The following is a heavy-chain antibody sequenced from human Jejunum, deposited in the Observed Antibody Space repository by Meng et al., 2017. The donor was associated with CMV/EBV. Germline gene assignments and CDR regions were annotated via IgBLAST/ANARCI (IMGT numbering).Heavy chain of an antibody. CDR2: IYRVDDK. J-gene: IGHJ4*02. V-gene: IGHV2-5*02. Sequence: LRRTVPRTVKPTNTLRLTFHVFAFSTVASGEGVGWIRQPHGKALEWFALIYRVDDKGYSPSLKCRLTNSKDTYKNEVVLTMTNMDPVDTGTYYCAHVLGGYYPSRPDYWGQGTLVTVSS. CDR3: AHVLGGYYPSRPDY. D-gene: IGHD5-18*01. CDR1: AFSTVASGEG.